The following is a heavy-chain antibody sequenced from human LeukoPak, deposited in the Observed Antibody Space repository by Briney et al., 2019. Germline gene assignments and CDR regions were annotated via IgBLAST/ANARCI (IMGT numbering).Heavy chain of an antibody. Sequence: GGSLRISCAASGFTFSSHGMHWVRQAPGKGLEWVAVIWHDGSNKYYADSVKGRFTISRDNSKNTLSLQMNSLKGEDTAMYYCARDLTRTSNWFDPWGPGTLVTVSS. CDR2: IWHDGSNK. D-gene: IGHD1-1*01. CDR3: ARDLTRTSNWFDP. V-gene: IGHV3-33*01. J-gene: IGHJ5*02. CDR1: GFTFSSHG.